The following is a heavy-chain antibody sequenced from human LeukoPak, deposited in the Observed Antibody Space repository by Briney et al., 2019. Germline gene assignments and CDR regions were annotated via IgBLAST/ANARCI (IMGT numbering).Heavy chain of an antibody. CDR2: IYYSGST. J-gene: IGHJ6*02. V-gene: IGHV4-31*03. Sequence: PSETLSLTCTVSGGSISSGGYYWSWIRQHPGKGLEWIGYIYYSGSTYYNPSLKSRVTLSVDTSKNQFSLKLSSVTAADTAVYYCARGGWLFAYGMDVWGQGTTVTVSS. D-gene: IGHD3-22*01. CDR1: GGSISSGGYY. CDR3: ARGGWLFAYGMDV.